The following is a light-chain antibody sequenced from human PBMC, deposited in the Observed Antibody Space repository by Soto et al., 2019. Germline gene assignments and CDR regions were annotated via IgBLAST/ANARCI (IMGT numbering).Light chain of an antibody. V-gene: IGKV3-11*01. CDR3: QQRHMWPIT. CDR1: QSFRGL. Sequence: EVVLTQSPVTRSLSPGERATLSCRASQSFRGLLAWYQQKPGQAPRLLIYDAYNRATGIPPRFSGSGSGTDFTLTISSLEPEDSAVYYCQQRHMWPITLGQGTRLEIK. CDR2: DAY. J-gene: IGKJ5*01.